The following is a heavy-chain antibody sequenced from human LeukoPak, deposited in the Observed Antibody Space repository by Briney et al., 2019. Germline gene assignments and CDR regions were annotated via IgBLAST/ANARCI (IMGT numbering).Heavy chain of an antibody. Sequence: GGSLRLCCAASGFTFSSYSMNWVRQAPGKGLEWVSSISSSGSYIYYADSVKGRFTISRDNAKNSLYLQMNSLRAEDTAVYYCARLITAYGNFDYWGQGTLVTVSS. J-gene: IGHJ4*02. CDR2: ISSSGSYI. CDR3: ARLITAYGNFDY. V-gene: IGHV3-21*01. CDR1: GFTFSSYS. D-gene: IGHD3-22*01.